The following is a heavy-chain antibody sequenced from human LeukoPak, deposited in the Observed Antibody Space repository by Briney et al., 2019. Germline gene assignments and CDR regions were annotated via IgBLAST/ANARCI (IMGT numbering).Heavy chain of an antibody. J-gene: IGHJ4*02. V-gene: IGHV1-18*01. CDR3: ARLPGLYYDTMPTRINFDY. CDR2: ISAYNGNT. D-gene: IGHD3-9*01. CDR1: GYTFTSYG. Sequence: GASVKVSCKASGYTFTSYGISWVRQAPGQGLEWMGWISAYNGNTNYAQKLQGRVTMTTDTSTSTAYMELRSLRSDDTAVYYCARLPGLYYDTMPTRINFDYWGQGTLVTVSS.